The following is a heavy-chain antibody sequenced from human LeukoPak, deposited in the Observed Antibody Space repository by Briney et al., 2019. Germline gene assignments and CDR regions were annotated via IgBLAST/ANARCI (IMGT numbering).Heavy chain of an antibody. J-gene: IGHJ4*02. CDR3: ARSPGLADIDF. CDR2: VSTRGNT. V-gene: IGHV4-4*07. Sequence: SETLSLTCSVSGVPITSNYWTWIRQPAGRGLEWIGRVSTRGNTNYNPSLKSRVTMSVDTPKNLFSLKLTSVTAADTAMYYCARSPGLADIDFWGQGTLVIVSS. D-gene: IGHD2-21*01. CDR1: GVPITSNY.